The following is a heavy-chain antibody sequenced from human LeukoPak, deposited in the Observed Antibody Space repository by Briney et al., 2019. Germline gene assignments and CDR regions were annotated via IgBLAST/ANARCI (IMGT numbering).Heavy chain of an antibody. Sequence: GGSLRLSCAASGFTFSDHYMDWVRQAPGKGLEWVSAISGSGGSTYYADSVKGRFTISRDNSKNTLYLQMNSLRAEDTAVYYCAKENWSEALEYFDYWGQGTLVTVSS. CDR3: AKENWSEALEYFDY. V-gene: IGHV3-23*01. CDR1: GFTFSDHY. J-gene: IGHJ4*02. CDR2: ISGSGGST. D-gene: IGHD3-3*01.